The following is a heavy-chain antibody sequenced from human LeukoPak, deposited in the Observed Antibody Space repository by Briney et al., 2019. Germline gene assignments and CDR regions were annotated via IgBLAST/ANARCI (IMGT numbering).Heavy chain of an antibody. CDR1: GYSFTSYW. J-gene: IGHJ4*02. V-gene: IGHV5-51*01. CDR2: IYPGDSDT. Sequence: GESLKISCKTSGYSFTSYWIGWVRQMPGKGLEWMGSIYPGDSDTRYSPSFQGQVIISADKSTNTAYLQTSSLKASDTAIYSCAKHCLAGRGNQYYFDYWGQGALVTVSS. CDR3: AKHCLAGRGNQYYFDY. D-gene: IGHD6-25*01.